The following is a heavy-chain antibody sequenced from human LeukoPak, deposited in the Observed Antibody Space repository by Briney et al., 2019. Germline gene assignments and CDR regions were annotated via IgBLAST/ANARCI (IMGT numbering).Heavy chain of an antibody. CDR1: GFTFSSYA. V-gene: IGHV3-23*01. CDR2: ISGSGGST. D-gene: IGHD3-3*01. J-gene: IGHJ4*02. Sequence: GGSLRLSCAASGFTFSSYAMSWVRQAPGKGLEWVSAISGSGGSTYYADSVKGRFTISRDNSKNTLYLQMNSLRAEDTAVYYCAKQPDRFLEWLLCLDYWGQGTLVTVSS. CDR3: AKQPDRFLEWLLCLDY.